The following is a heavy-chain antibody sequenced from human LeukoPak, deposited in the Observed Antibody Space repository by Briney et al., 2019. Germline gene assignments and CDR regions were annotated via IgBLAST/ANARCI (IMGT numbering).Heavy chain of an antibody. D-gene: IGHD5/OR15-5a*01. J-gene: IGHJ5*02. CDR2: INREGSVR. V-gene: IGHV3-7*01. CDR3: ARDPGSSAFDP. CDR1: GFTFSSYW. Sequence: GGSLRLSCAASGFTFSSYWMSWVRQPPEKGLEFVANINREGSVRNYVDSVKGRFTIPRDNAENSMHLQKNSLRADDTPVYYCARDPGSSAFDPWGQGTLVTVSS.